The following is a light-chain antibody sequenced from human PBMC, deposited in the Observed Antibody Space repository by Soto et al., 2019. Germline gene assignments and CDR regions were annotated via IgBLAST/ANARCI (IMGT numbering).Light chain of an antibody. J-gene: IGKJ5*01. CDR1: ESISNW. CDR3: QQYKSYSSVT. CDR2: DAS. V-gene: IGKV1-5*01. Sequence: DIQMTQSPSTLSASVGDRVTITCRANESISNWLAWYQQEPGTAPKLLIFDASSLQSGVPSRFSGRGSGTECTLTITSLQPDDFATYYCQQYKSYSSVTFGQGTRLEIK.